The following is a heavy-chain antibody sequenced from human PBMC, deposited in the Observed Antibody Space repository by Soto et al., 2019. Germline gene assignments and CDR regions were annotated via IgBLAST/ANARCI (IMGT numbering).Heavy chain of an antibody. CDR1: GFTFSSYW. Sequence: GGSLRLSCAASGFTFSSYWMHWVRQAPGKGLVWVSRINSDGSITSYADSVKGRFTISRDNAKNTLYLQMNSLRAEDTAVYYCARDPGYCSGSYYYYYYMDVWGKGTTVTVSS. D-gene: IGHD2-15*01. J-gene: IGHJ6*03. CDR2: INSDGSIT. V-gene: IGHV3-74*01. CDR3: ARDPGYCSGSYYYYYYMDV.